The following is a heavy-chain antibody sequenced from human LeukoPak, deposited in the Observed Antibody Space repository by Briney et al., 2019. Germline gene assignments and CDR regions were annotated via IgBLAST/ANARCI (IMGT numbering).Heavy chain of an antibody. Sequence: PSQTLSLSCTVSGGSISSGNYYWAWIRQPAGKGLEWIGGIDIGGGNNYNPSLKSRVTISVDTSRNQFYLKLSSVTAADTAVYYCVRAHDTLFGSPVQYWGQGTLVTVSS. J-gene: IGHJ4*02. CDR3: VRAHDTLFGSPVQY. D-gene: IGHD3-9*01. CDR2: IDIGGGN. V-gene: IGHV4-61*02. CDR1: GGSISSGNYY.